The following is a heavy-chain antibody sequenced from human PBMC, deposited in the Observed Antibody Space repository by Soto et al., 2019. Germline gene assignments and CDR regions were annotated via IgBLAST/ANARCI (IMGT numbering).Heavy chain of an antibody. V-gene: IGHV1-69*01. Sequence: QVQLVQSGAEVKKPGSSVKVSCKAAGGTFSSYAISWLRQAPGQGLEWMGGIIRIFGTANYAQKFQGRVTMTADEATSTAYMELSSLRSEDTAVYYCARSGGTAMVRPYYDGMDVWGKGTTVTVSS. CDR3: ARSGGTAMVRPYYDGMDV. J-gene: IGHJ6*04. D-gene: IGHD5-18*01. CDR1: GGTFSSYA. CDR2: IIRIFGTA.